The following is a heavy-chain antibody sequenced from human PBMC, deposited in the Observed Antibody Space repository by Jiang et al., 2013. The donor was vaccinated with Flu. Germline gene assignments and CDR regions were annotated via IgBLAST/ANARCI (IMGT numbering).Heavy chain of an antibody. Sequence: KKPGASVKVSCKASGYTFTSYAMNWVRQAPGQGLEWMGWINTNTGNPTYAQGFTGRFVFSLDTSVSTAYLQISSLKAEDTAVYYCARGVVVVPAAIREIGYYYYGMDVWGQGTTVTVSS. D-gene: IGHD2-2*02. CDR1: GYTFTSYA. V-gene: IGHV7-4-1*02. CDR3: ARGVVVVPAAIREIGYYYYGMDV. CDR2: INTNTGNP. J-gene: IGHJ6*02.